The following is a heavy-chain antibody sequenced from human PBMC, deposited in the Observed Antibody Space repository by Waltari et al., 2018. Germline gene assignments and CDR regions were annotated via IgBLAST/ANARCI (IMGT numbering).Heavy chain of an antibody. V-gene: IGHV4-34*01. CDR1: GGSFSGYY. Sequence: QVQLQQWGAGLLKPSETLSLTCAVYGGSFSGYYWSWIRQPPGKGLEWIGERNHRVSTNYNPTLKSRVTISVDTSKNQCSLKLSSVTAADTAVYYCARGVKRGPAAIKCGWFDPWGQGTLVTVSS. J-gene: IGHJ5*02. CDR3: ARGVKRGPAAIKCGWFDP. D-gene: IGHD2-2*02. CDR2: RNHRVST.